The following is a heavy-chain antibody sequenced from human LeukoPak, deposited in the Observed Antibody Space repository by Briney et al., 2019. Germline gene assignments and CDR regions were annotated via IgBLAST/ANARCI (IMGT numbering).Heavy chain of an antibody. CDR2: IYYSGST. Sequence: SETLSLTCTVSGGSISNYYWSWIRQPPGKGLEWIGYIYYSGSTNYNPPLKSRVTISIDTSKSQFSLKLSSVAAADTAVYYCARREWEFDYWGQGTLVTVSS. V-gene: IGHV4-59*01. CDR1: GGSISNYY. D-gene: IGHD1-26*01. CDR3: ARREWEFDY. J-gene: IGHJ4*02.